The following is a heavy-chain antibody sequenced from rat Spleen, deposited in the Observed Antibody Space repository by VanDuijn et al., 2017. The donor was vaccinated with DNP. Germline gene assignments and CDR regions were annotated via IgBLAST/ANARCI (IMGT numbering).Heavy chain of an antibody. Sequence: QVQLKESGPGLVQPSQTLSLTCTVSGFSLTSYTVSWVRQPPGKGLEWIATMSSGGSTYYNSALKSRLSISRDTSKSQVFLKMNSLQTEDTATYYCARDGAHTTGIIGDYWGQGVMVTVSS. CDR2: MSSGGST. D-gene: IGHD1-9*01. J-gene: IGHJ2*01. V-gene: IGHV2-6*01. CDR3: ARDGAHTTGIIGDY. CDR1: GFSLTSYT.